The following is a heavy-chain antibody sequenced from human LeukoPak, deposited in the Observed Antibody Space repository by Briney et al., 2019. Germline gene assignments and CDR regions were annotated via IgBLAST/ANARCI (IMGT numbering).Heavy chain of an antibody. CDR2: ITSGSSYI. D-gene: IGHD6-6*01. V-gene: IGHV3-21*04. Sequence: GGSLRLSCAASGFTFSSYNMNWVRQAPGQGLEWVSSITSGSSYIYYADSVKGRFTISRDNAKSSLYLQMNSLRVEDTAVYYCARAAQVTGRPNLGGHFDYWGQGTLVTVSS. J-gene: IGHJ4*02. CDR3: ARAAQVTGRPNLGGHFDY. CDR1: GFTFSSYN.